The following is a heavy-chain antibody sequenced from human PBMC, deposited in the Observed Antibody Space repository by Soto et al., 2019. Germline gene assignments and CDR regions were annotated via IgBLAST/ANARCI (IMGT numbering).Heavy chain of an antibody. J-gene: IGHJ3*02. D-gene: IGHD3-22*01. CDR1: GGSISNYY. Sequence: SETLSLTCTISGGSISNYYWSWIRQPPGKGLEWIGYIYYSGNTNYNPSLQSRVTISVDTSKNRFSLRLSSVTVADTAIYYCTRPTYGYGSNGYNWATFDSWGQGTMVTVSS. CDR2: IYYSGNT. CDR3: TRPTYGYGSNGYNWATFDS. V-gene: IGHV4-59*01.